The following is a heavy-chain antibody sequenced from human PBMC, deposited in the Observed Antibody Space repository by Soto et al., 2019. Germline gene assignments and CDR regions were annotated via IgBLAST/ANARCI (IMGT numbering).Heavy chain of an antibody. CDR2: ISNSSSYI. D-gene: IGHD1-20*01. CDR3: ASYNSPLD. J-gene: IGHJ3*01. CDR1: GFTFSSYS. V-gene: IGHV3-21*01. Sequence: PGGSLRLSCAASGFTFSSYSMNWVRQAPGKGLEWVSSISNSSSYIYYADSVKGRFTISRDNAKNSLYLQMNSLRAEDTAVYYCASYNSPLDWGQGTMVTVSS.